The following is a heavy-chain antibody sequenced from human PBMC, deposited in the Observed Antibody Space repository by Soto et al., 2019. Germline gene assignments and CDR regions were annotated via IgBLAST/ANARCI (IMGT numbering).Heavy chain of an antibody. D-gene: IGHD3-10*01. CDR2: INGDGTTT. CDR1: GFTFSTYW. CDR3: ASIPLVRGPSDY. Sequence: EVRLVESGGGLVQPGGSLRLSCAASGFTFSTYWMHWVRQAPGKGLVLVSRINGDGTTTQYADSVKGRFTISRDNAKNTLYLQMNTLRGDDTAMYYCASIPLVRGPSDYWGQGTLVTVSS. V-gene: IGHV3-74*02. J-gene: IGHJ4*02.